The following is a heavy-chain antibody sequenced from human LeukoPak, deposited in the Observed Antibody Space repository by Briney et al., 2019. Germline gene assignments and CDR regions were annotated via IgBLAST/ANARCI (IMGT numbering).Heavy chain of an antibody. CDR2: INPSGGST. V-gene: IGHV1-46*01. D-gene: IGHD6-13*01. J-gene: IGHJ4*02. CDR1: GYTFTSYY. Sequence: ASVKVSCKASGYTFTSYYMHWVRQAPGQGLEWMEIINPSGGSTSYAQKFQGRVTMTRDTSTSTVYMELSSLRSEDTAVYYCARVRGSSWPTYYFDYWGQGTLVTVSS. CDR3: ARVRGSSWPTYYFDY.